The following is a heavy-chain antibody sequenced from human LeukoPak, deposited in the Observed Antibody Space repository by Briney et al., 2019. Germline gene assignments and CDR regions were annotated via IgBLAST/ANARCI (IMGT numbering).Heavy chain of an antibody. Sequence: ASVEVSCKASGGTFSSYAISWVRQAPGQGLEWMGGIIPIFGTANYAQKFQGRVTITTDESTSTAYMELSSLRSEDTAVYYCAGTVHSMIVVVSDYCGQGTLVTVSS. CDR1: GGTFSSYA. D-gene: IGHD3-22*01. V-gene: IGHV1-69*05. CDR2: IIPIFGTA. J-gene: IGHJ4*02. CDR3: AGTVHSMIVVVSDY.